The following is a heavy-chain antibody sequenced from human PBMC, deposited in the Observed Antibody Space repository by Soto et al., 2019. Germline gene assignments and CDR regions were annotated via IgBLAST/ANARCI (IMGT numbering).Heavy chain of an antibody. V-gene: IGHV1-69*02. CDR3: ARSLLGDYYDSDGLDN. Sequence: QVQLVXSGTEVKKPGSSVTVSCKASGGPYSKYSISWVRQAPGQGLEWMGRIIPIFDITNYAQKFQGRVTITADKSTSTVYMDLSSLRSEDTAVYYCARSLLGDYYDSDGLDNWGQGTLVTVSS. CDR2: IIPIFDIT. D-gene: IGHD3-22*01. J-gene: IGHJ4*02. CDR1: GGPYSKYS.